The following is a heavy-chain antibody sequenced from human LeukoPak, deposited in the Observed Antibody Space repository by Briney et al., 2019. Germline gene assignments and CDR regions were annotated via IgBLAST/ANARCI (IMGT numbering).Heavy chain of an antibody. V-gene: IGHV4-59*01. CDR2: IYYSGTT. Sequence: SETLSLTCTVSGGSISSYYWSWIRQPPGKGLEWVGYIYYSGTTKYNPSLKSRVSISVDTSKNQFSLKLSSVTAADAAVYYCARGVYIAAAQYAYWGQGTLVTVSS. J-gene: IGHJ4*02. D-gene: IGHD6-13*01. CDR1: GGSISSYY. CDR3: ARGVYIAAAQYAY.